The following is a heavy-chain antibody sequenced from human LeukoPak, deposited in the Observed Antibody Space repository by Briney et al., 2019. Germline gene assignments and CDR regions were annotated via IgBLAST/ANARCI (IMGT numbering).Heavy chain of an antibody. J-gene: IGHJ5*02. CDR1: GFTFSSYS. V-gene: IGHV3-21*01. CDR3: ARHESKSIAAATP. CDR2: ISSSSYI. Sequence: GGSLRLSCAASGFTFSSYSMNWVRQAPGKGLKWVSSISSSSYIYYADSVKGRFTISRDNAKNSLYLQMNSLRAEDTAVYYCARHESKSIAAATPWGQGTLVTVSS. D-gene: IGHD6-13*01.